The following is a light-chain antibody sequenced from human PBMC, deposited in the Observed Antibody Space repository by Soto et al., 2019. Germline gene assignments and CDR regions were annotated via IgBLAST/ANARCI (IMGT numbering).Light chain of an antibody. CDR2: EVS. CDR3: LSWTTRRALV. CDR1: SSDVGSFNF. V-gene: IGLV2-14*01. Sequence: QLVLTQPASVSGAPGQSIAISCTGTSSDVGSFNFVSWYQQHPGKVPKLIIYEVSNRPSGVSSRFSGSKSGYTASLIISGLQAEDEADYYCLSWTTRRALVFGGGTKVTVL. J-gene: IGLJ2*01.